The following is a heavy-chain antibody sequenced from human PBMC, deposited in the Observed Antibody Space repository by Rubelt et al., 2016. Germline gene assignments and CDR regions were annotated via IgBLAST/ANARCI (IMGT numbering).Heavy chain of an antibody. CDR3: ASGDDSSGYYYPDRKENWFDP. CDR2: IYYSGST. J-gene: IGHJ5*02. V-gene: IGHV4-39*01. D-gene: IGHD3-22*01. Sequence: QLQLQESGPGLVKPSETLSLTCTVSGGSISSSSYYWGWIRQPPGKGLEWIGSIYYSGSTYYNPSLKSRVTISVDTSKNQFSLKLSSVTAADTAVYYCASGDDSSGYYYPDRKENWFDPWGQGTLVTVSS. CDR1: GGSISSSSYY.